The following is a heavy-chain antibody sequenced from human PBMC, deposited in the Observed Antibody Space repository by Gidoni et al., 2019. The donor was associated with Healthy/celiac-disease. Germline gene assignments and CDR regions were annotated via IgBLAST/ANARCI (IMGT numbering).Heavy chain of an antibody. J-gene: IGHJ6*02. CDR1: GVTFSSYA. CDR3: ARGRIAAAGLYYYYGMDV. Sequence: QVQLVQSGAEVKKPVSSVKVSCQASGVTFSSYAISWVRQAPGQGLEWMGGIIPIFGTANYAQKFQGRVTITADESTSTAYMELSSLRSEDTAVYYCARGRIAAAGLYYYYGMDVWGQGTTVTVSS. CDR2: IIPIFGTA. V-gene: IGHV1-69*12. D-gene: IGHD6-13*01.